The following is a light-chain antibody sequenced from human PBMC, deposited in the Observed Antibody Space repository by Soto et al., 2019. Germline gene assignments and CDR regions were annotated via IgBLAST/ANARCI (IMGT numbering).Light chain of an antibody. CDR3: SSYTSSSLVV. Sequence: QSVLTQPASVSGSPGQSITISCTGTSSDVGGYNYVSWYQQHPGKAPKLMIYDVSNRPSGVSNRFSGSKSGNTASLTISGLQAEDEADYYCSSYTSSSLVVFGGGIKLTVL. V-gene: IGLV2-14*01. CDR1: SSDVGGYNY. CDR2: DVS. J-gene: IGLJ2*01.